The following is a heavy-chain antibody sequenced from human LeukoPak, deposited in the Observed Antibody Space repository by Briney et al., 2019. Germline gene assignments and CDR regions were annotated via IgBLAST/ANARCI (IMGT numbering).Heavy chain of an antibody. CDR1: GGSISSYY. J-gene: IGHJ3*02. D-gene: IGHD1-7*01. CDR2: IYYSGST. V-gene: IGHV4-59*01. CDR3: ARVAPTTTAFDI. Sequence: SETLSLTCTVSGGSISSYYWSWIRQPPGKGLEWIGYIYYSGSTNYNPSLKSRVTISVDTSKNQFSLKLSSVTAADTAVYYCARVAPTTTAFDIWGQGTMVTVSS.